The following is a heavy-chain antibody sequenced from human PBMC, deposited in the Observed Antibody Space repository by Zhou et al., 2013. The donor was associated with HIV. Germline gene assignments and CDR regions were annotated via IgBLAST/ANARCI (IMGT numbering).Heavy chain of an antibody. D-gene: IGHD6-13*01. V-gene: IGHV1-46*01. CDR1: GYTFSNYY. J-gene: IGHJ3*01. CDR3: ARAPGLSSSWYVPADAFDV. Sequence: QVQLVQSGAEVKKPGASVSVSCKAFGYTFSNYYMHWVRQAPGQGLEWMGMINPISRGTVYAQKFQGRVTITTDESTSTAYMELSSLRSEDTAVYYCARAPGLSSSWYVPADAFDVWGQGTMVTVSS. CDR2: INPISRGT.